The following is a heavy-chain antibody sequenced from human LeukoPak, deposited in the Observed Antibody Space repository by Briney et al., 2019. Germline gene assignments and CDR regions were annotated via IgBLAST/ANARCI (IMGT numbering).Heavy chain of an antibody. V-gene: IGHV4-34*01. CDR1: GGSFSGYY. Sequence: PSETLSLTCAVYGGSFSGYYWSWIRQPPGKGLEWIGEINHSGSTNYNPSLKSRVTISVDTSKNQFSLKLSSVTAADTAVYYCARQVRQWLVWTNERQYYFDYWGQGTLVTVSS. D-gene: IGHD6-19*01. CDR3: ARQVRQWLVWTNERQYYFDY. J-gene: IGHJ4*02. CDR2: INHSGST.